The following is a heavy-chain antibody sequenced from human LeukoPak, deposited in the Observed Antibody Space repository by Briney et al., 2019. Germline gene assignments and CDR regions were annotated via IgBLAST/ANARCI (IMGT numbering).Heavy chain of an antibody. CDR2: IRSKAYGGTT. D-gene: IGHD3-10*01. CDR1: GFTFGDYA. J-gene: IGHJ6*03. Sequence: PGGSLRLSCTASGFTFGDYAMSWVRQAPGKGLEWVGFIRSKAYGGTTEYAASVKGRFTISRDDSKSIAYPQMNSLKTEDTAVYYCTRARGTGYYYYYYMDVWGKGTTVTVSS. V-gene: IGHV3-49*04. CDR3: TRARGTGYYYYYYMDV.